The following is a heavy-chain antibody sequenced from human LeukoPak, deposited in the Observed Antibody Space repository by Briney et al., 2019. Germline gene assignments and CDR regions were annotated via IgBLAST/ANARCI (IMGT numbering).Heavy chain of an antibody. CDR2: ISGTTTNT. D-gene: IGHD1-20*01. CDR1: GFTFRTSA. CDR3: ANNWNVDV. V-gene: IGHV3-23*01. Sequence: GGSLRLSCEASGFTFRTSAMNWVRQAPGRGLEWVSTISGTTTNTYYADSVKGRFTVSRDNSKNTLFLQMNSLGAEDTAVYYCANNWNVDVWGQGTTVTVSS. J-gene: IGHJ6*02.